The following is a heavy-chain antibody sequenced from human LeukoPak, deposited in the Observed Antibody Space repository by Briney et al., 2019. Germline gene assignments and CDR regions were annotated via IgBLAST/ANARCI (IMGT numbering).Heavy chain of an antibody. CDR3: ARGGRGSPRYNWNYVAQDSFDP. CDR2: IYYSGST. J-gene: IGHJ5*02. Sequence: KPSETLSLTCPVSGGSISSYYWSWIRQPPGKGLEWIGYIYYSGSTNYNPSLKSRVTISVDTSKNQFSLKLSSVTAADTAVYYCARGGRGSPRYNWNYVAQDSFDPWGQGTLVTVSS. V-gene: IGHV4-59*12. CDR1: GGSISSYY. D-gene: IGHD1-7*01.